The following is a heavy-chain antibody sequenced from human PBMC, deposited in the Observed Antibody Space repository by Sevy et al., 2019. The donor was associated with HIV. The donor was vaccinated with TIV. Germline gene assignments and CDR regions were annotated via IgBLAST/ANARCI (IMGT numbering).Heavy chain of an antibody. CDR2: INHSGST. CDR3: ARVPVYYDSRGYFDY. V-gene: IGHV4-34*01. Sequence: TLSLTCAVYGGSFSGYYWSWIRQPPGKGLEWIGEINHSGSTNYDPSLKSRVTISVDTSKNQFSLKLRSVTAADTAVYYCARVPVYYDSRGYFDYWGQGTLVTVSS. CDR1: GGSFSGYY. J-gene: IGHJ4*02. D-gene: IGHD3-22*01.